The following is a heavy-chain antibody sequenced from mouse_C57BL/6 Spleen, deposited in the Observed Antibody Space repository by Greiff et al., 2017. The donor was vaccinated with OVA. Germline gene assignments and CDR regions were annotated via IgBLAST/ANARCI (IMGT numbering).Heavy chain of an antibody. J-gene: IGHJ2*01. CDR2: IYPRSGNT. CDR3: ARCEESLTGLDY. D-gene: IGHD4-1*01. V-gene: IGHV1-81*01. CDR1: GYTFTSYG. Sequence: VKLMESGAELARPGASVKLSCKASGYTFTSYGISWVKQRTGQGLEWIGEIYPRSGNTYYNEKFKGKATLTADKSSSTAYMELRSLTSEDSAVYFCARCEESLTGLDYWGQGTTLTVSS.